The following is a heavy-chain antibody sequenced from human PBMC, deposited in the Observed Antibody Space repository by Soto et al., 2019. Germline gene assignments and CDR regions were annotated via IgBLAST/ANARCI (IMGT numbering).Heavy chain of an antibody. CDR3: ARDRAPADSGISKNYYYYMDV. CDR2: ISSSSSYI. D-gene: IGHD3-10*01. V-gene: IGHV3-21*01. CDR1: GFTFSSYS. Sequence: PGGSLRLSCAAPGFTFSSYSMNWVRQAPGKGLEWVSSISSSSSYIYYADSVKGRFTISRDNAKNSLYLQMNSLRAEDTAVYYCARDRAPADSGISKNYYYYMDVWGKGTTVTVSS. J-gene: IGHJ6*03.